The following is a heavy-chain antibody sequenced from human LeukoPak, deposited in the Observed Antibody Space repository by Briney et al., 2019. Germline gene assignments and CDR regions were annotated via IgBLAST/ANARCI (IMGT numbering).Heavy chain of an antibody. CDR1: GFTFSSYG. V-gene: IGHV3-30*02. Sequence: GGSLRLSCAASGFTFSSYGMHWVRQAPGKGLEWVAFIRYDGSNKYYADSVKGRFTISRDNSKNTLYLQMNSLRAEDTAVYYCAKIAARPAADPHFQHWGQGTLVTVSS. CDR2: IRYDGSNK. D-gene: IGHD6-6*01. J-gene: IGHJ1*01. CDR3: AKIAARPAADPHFQH.